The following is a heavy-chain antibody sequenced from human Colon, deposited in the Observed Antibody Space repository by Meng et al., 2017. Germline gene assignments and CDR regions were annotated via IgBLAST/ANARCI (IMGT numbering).Heavy chain of an antibody. CDR3: AREFGWDGGNWFDP. Sequence: VGCGGGLVKAGGFLRLSCAASGFIFSSYWMYWVRQATGKGLGWVSRIKSDGSSTTYADSVKGRFTISRDNAKNTLYLQMNSLRAEDTAVYYCAREFGWDGGNWFDPWGQGTLVTVSS. D-gene: IGHD6-19*01. J-gene: IGHJ5*02. CDR2: IKSDGSST. CDR1: GFIFSSYW. V-gene: IGHV3-74*01.